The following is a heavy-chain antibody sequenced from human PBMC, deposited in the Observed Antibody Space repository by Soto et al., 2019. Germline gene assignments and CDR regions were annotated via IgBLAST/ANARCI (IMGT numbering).Heavy chain of an antibody. CDR3: ARHLPYYDFWSGYYSRLYYGMDV. V-gene: IGHV5-51*01. CDR2: IYPGDSDT. Sequence: ESLKISCKGSGYSFTSYWIGWVRQMPGKGLEWMGIIYPGDSDTRYSPSFQGQVTISADKSISTAYLRWSSLKASDTAMYYCARHLPYYDFWSGYYSRLYYGMDVWGQGTTVTVSS. CDR1: GYSFTSYW. J-gene: IGHJ6*02. D-gene: IGHD3-3*01.